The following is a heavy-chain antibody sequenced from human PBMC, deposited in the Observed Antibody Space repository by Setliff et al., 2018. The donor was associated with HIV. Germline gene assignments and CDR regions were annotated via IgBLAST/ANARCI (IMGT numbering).Heavy chain of an antibody. Sequence: SETLFLTCTVSGGSISTGDYYWAWIRHYPGKGLEWIGYIFYKGSTFYNPSLKSRVSISVLRSTDQFFLRLNSVTAADTAVYYCVRTNYYYYYMDVWGKGTTVTVSS. V-gene: IGHV4-31*03. CDR2: IFYKGST. CDR1: GGSISTGDYY. J-gene: IGHJ6*03. CDR3: VRTNYYYYYMDV.